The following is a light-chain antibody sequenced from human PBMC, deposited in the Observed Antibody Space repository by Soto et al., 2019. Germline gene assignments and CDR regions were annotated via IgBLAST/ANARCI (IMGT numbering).Light chain of an antibody. J-gene: IGKJ2*01. CDR1: QGVSRN. Sequence: EIVMTQSPATLSVSPGERATLPCRASQGVSRNLAWYQQKPGQAPRLVIYAASTRATGFPARFSGSGSGTEFTLTISSLQSEDFAVYYCQQYNNWPPYTFGQGTKLEIK. CDR2: AAS. CDR3: QQYNNWPPYT. V-gene: IGKV3-15*01.